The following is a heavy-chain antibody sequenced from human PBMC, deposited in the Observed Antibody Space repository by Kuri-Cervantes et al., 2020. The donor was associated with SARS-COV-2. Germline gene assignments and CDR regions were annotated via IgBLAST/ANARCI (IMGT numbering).Heavy chain of an antibody. CDR1: GGSFSAYY. CDR3: AGSPGGVFDC. V-gene: IGHV4-34*01. D-gene: IGHD3-16*01. CDR2: INHSGST. Sequence: SETLSLTCAAYGGSFSAYYWSWIRQPPGKGLEWIGEINHSGSTNYNPSLKSRVTISVDTSKHQLSLKLSSVTAADTAVYYCAGSPGGVFDCWGQGTRVTVSS. J-gene: IGHJ4*02.